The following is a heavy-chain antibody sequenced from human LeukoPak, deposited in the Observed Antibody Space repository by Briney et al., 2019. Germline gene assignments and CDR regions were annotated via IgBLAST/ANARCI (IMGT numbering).Heavy chain of an antibody. CDR1: GFTFSSYG. CDR2: ISGSGGST. CDR3: ARVRDKSGYYSRNKNAFDI. V-gene: IGHV3-23*01. J-gene: IGHJ3*02. D-gene: IGHD3-3*01. Sequence: GGSLRLSCEASGFTFSSYGMSWVRQAPGKGLEWVSAISGSGGSTYYADSVKGRFTISRDNSKNTLYLQMNSLRAEDTAVYYCARVRDKSGYYSRNKNAFDIWGQGTMVTVSS.